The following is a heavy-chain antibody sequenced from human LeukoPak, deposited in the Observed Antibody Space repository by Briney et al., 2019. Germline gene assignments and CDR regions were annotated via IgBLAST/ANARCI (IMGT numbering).Heavy chain of an antibody. V-gene: IGHV4-38-2*02. CDR2: IYHSGST. CDR1: GYSISSGYH. Sequence: PSETLSLTCTVSGYSISSGYHWGWIRQPPGKGLEWIGSIYHSGSTYYNPSLKSRVTISVDTSKNQFSLKLSSVTAADTAVYYCASGQYCSGGSCYWGAFDIWGQGTMVTVSS. D-gene: IGHD2-15*01. J-gene: IGHJ3*02. CDR3: ASGQYCSGGSCYWGAFDI.